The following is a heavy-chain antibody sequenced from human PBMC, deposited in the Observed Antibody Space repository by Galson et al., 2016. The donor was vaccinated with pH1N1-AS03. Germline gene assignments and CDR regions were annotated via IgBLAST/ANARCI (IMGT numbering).Heavy chain of an antibody. CDR1: GFNFEKYA. CDR3: ANDMEEWRVDAFHV. V-gene: IGHV3-9*01. J-gene: IGHJ3*01. CDR2: ISGNTLKK. Sequence: SLRLSCAASGFNFEKYAMHWVRQAPGKGLEWVSGISGNTLKKTYAASVKGRFTISRDNAKNSLYLQMDSLRPEDTALYYCANDMEEWRVDAFHVWGQGAMVIVSS. D-gene: IGHD3-3*01.